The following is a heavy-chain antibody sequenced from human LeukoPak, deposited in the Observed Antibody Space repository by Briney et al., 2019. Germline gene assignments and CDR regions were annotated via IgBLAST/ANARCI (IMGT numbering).Heavy chain of an antibody. V-gene: IGHV1-46*01. J-gene: IGHJ4*02. Sequence: ASVKVSCKASGYTFTSYYIHWVRQAPGQGLEWMGIVNPSGGSTNYAQKFQGRVTMTRDTSTSTVYMELSSLRSEDTAMYYCAKWTTTYLDYWGQGTLVTVSS. CDR2: VNPSGGST. D-gene: IGHD1-1*01. CDR1: GYTFTSYY. CDR3: AKWTTTYLDY.